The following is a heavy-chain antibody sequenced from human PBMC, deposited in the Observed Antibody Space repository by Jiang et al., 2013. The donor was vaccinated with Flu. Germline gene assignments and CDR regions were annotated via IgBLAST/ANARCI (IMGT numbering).Heavy chain of an antibody. V-gene: IGHV4-61*01. CDR3: ARDEDGYGSGSLDP. Sequence: GSGLVKPSETLSLTCTVSGGSVSSGSYYWSWIRQPPGKGLEWIGYIYYSGSTNYNPSLKSRVTVSVDTSKNQFSLKLSSVTAADTAVYYCARDEDGYGSGSLDPWGQGTLVTVSS. CDR1: GGSVSSGSYY. J-gene: IGHJ5*02. CDR2: IYYSGST. D-gene: IGHD3-10*01.